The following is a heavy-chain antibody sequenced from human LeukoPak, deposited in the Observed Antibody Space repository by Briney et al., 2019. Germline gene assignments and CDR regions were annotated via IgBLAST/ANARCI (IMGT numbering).Heavy chain of an antibody. CDR1: GGSISSYY. Sequence: SETLSLTCTVSGGSISSYYWSWIRQPPGKGLEWIGYIYYSGSTNYNPSLTSRVTISVDTSKNQFSLKLSSVTAADTAVYYCARQGIAAAGTPGRYYYYGMDVWGQGTTVTVSS. CDR2: IYYSGST. CDR3: ARQGIAAAGTPGRYYYYGMDV. J-gene: IGHJ6*02. V-gene: IGHV4-59*08. D-gene: IGHD6-13*01.